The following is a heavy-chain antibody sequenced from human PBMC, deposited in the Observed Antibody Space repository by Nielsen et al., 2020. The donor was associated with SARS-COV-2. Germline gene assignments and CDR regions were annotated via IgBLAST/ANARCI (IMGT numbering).Heavy chain of an antibody. D-gene: IGHD3-10*01. V-gene: IGHV3-53*04. CDR3: ARDRSPRIWFGELSPSPHYYGMDV. J-gene: IGHJ6*02. CDR2: IYSGGST. Sequence: VRQMPGKGLEWVSVIYSGGSTYYADSVKGRFTISRHNSKNTLYLQMNSLRAEDTAVYYCARDRSPRIWFGELSPSPHYYGMDVWGQGTTVTVSS.